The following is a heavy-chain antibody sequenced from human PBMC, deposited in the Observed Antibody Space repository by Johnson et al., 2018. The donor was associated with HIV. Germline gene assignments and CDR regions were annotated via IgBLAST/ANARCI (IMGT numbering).Heavy chain of an antibody. V-gene: IGHV3-30*04. D-gene: IGHD6-13*01. Sequence: QVQLVESGGGVVQPGRSLRLSCAASGFTFSSYAMHWVRQAPGKGLEWVAVISYDGRNRYYADSVKGRFTVSRDNSKNTLYLQMNNLRAEDTAGYYCAREWSSSRWTYGCDIWGQGTMVTVSS. CDR2: ISYDGRNR. CDR3: AREWSSSRWTYGCDI. J-gene: IGHJ3*02. CDR1: GFTFSSYA.